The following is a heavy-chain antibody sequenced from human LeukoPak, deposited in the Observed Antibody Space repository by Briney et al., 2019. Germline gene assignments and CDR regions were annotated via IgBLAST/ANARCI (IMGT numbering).Heavy chain of an antibody. J-gene: IGHJ4*02. CDR3: ARQGDSGRSYDY. D-gene: IGHD3-22*01. Sequence: SETLSLTCTVSGGSISSYYWSWIRQPPGKGLEWIGHIYYSGSTNYNPSLKSRVTISLDTSKNQSSLNLRSVTAADTAVYFCARQGDSGRSYDYWGQGTLVTVSS. CDR2: IYYSGST. V-gene: IGHV4-59*08. CDR1: GGSISSYY.